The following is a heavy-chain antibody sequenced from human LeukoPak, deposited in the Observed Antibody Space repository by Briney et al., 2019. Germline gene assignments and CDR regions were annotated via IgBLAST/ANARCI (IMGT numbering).Heavy chain of an antibody. V-gene: IGHV1-46*01. CDR2: INSSGGST. CDR3: ARDRAYYDFWSGYGHYYYYGMDV. Sequence: ASVKVSCKASGYTFTSYCMHWVRQAPGQGLEWMGIINSSGGSTSYAQKFRGRVTMTRDTSTSTAYMELSSLRSEDTAVYYCARDRAYYDFWSGYGHYYYYGMDVWGQGTTVTVSS. D-gene: IGHD3-3*01. CDR1: GYTFTSYC. J-gene: IGHJ6*02.